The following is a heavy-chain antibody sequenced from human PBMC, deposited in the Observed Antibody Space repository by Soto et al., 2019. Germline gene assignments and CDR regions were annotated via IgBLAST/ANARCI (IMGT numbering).Heavy chain of an antibody. J-gene: IGHJ4*02. V-gene: IGHV3-11*01. D-gene: IGHD1-26*01. CDR2: IGTTSNTI. CDR3: AKIGPSVGATGPYYYFDY. CDR1: GFTFSDYY. Sequence: GGSLRLSCAASGFTFSDYYMTWIRQAPGKGLEWVSYIGTTSNTIYYTDSVKGRFTISRDNAKNSLYLQMNSLRAEDTAVYYCAKIGPSVGATGPYYYFDYWGPGTLVTVSS.